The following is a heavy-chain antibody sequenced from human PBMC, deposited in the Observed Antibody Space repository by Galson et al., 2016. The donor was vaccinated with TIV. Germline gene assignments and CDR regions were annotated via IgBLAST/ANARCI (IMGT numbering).Heavy chain of an antibody. V-gene: IGHV1-69*13. CDR1: GDIFSSYA. D-gene: IGHD3-22*01. CDR3: VKDSLLYYDSSGHYSH. CDR2: VIPIFGTS. Sequence: SVKVSCKASGDIFSSYAITWVRQAPGQGLEWMGGVIPIFGTSNYAQKFQGRVTIAADGSTGTAYMELSGLRSEDTAVYYCVKDSLLYYDSSGHYSHWGQGTLVTVSS. J-gene: IGHJ4*02.